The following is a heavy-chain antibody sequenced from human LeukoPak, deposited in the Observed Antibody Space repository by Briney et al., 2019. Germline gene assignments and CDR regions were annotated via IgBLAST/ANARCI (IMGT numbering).Heavy chain of an antibody. V-gene: IGHV4-61*09. D-gene: IGHD7-27*01. CDR3: ARWANWGSRWFDP. CDR1: GGSISSGIYY. J-gene: IGHJ5*02. Sequence: PSQTLSLTCTVSGGSISSGIYYWSWIRQPAGKGLEWIGYIYPSGSTNYNPSLKSRVTISVDTSKNQFSLKLSSVTAADTAVYYCARWANWGSRWFDPWGQGTLVTVSS. CDR2: IYPSGST.